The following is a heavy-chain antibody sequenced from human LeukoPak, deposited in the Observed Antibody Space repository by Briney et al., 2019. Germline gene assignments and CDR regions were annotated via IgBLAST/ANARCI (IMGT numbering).Heavy chain of an antibody. CDR1: GGFNTHYY. CDR3: ARGWGAARPFDY. Sequence: SETLSLTCSVSGGFNTHYYWSWIRQPPGKGLEWIGYFYHSGSTYYNPSLKSRVTISVDRSKNQFSLKLSSVTAADTAVYYCARGWGAARPFDYWGQGTLVTVSS. J-gene: IGHJ4*02. V-gene: IGHV4-59*12. D-gene: IGHD3-16*01. CDR2: FYHSGST.